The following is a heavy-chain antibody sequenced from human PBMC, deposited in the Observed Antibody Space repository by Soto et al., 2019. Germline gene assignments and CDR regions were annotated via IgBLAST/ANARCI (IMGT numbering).Heavy chain of an antibody. Sequence: SETLSLTCTVSGGSISSYYWSWIRQPPGKGLEWIGYIYYSGSTNYNPSLKSRVTISVDTSKNQFSLKLSSVTAADTAVYYCGGAKDYDFWGGYRGGGDWFDPWGQGTLVTVSS. V-gene: IGHV4-59*01. D-gene: IGHD3-3*01. J-gene: IGHJ5*02. CDR1: GGSISSYY. CDR3: GGAKDYDFWGGYRGGGDWFDP. CDR2: IYYSGST.